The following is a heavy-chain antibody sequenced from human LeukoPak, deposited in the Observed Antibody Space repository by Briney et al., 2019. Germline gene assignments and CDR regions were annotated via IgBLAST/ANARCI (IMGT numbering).Heavy chain of an antibody. CDR1: GGTFSSYA. D-gene: IGHD4-11*01. CDR3: ARDSVWGTVTTHGRDAFDI. CDR2: IIPIFGTA. Sequence: GSSVKVSCKASGGTFSSYAISWVRQAPGQGLEWMGGIIPIFGTANYAQKFQGRVTITTDESTSTAYMELSSLRSEDTAVYYCARDSVWGTVTTHGRDAFDIWGQGTMVTVSS. J-gene: IGHJ3*02. V-gene: IGHV1-69*05.